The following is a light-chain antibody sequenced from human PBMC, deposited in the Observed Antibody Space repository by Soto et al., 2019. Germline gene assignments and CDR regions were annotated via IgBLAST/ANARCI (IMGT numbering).Light chain of an antibody. CDR3: QQYNKWPLP. V-gene: IGKV3D-15*01. CDR2: GVY. Sequence: EIVRTHYPTILSVSPGERATLSCRASQSVSSNLAWYQQKPGQPPRLLMYGVYTRAPGTPARFSGSGSGTEFTLTISSLQSEDFTVYYCQQYNKWPLPFGQVGKV. CDR1: QSVSSN. J-gene: IGKJ1*01.